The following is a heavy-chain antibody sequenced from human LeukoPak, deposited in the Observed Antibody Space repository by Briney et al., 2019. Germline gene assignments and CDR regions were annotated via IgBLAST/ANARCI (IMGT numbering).Heavy chain of an antibody. D-gene: IGHD2-8*01. CDR2: INPNSGGT. CDR3: AGSLGYCTSNVCYLKY. V-gene: IGHV1-2*02. J-gene: IGHJ4*02. Sequence: GASVKVSCKASGYTFTGYYMHWVRQAPGQGLEWMGWINPNSGGTNYAQKLQGRVTMTRDTSISTAYMELSRLRSDDTAVYYCAGSLGYCTSNVCYLKYWGQGTLVTVSS. CDR1: GYTFTGYY.